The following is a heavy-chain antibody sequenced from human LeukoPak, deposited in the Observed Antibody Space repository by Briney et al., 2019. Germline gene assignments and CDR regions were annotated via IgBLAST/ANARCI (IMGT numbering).Heavy chain of an antibody. Sequence: GGSLRLSCAASGFTFSSYAMSWVRQAPGKGLEWVSTIGATGTNSYYADSVKGRFTISRDNSKNTLHLQMNSLRAEDTAVYYCAKDRAVVVVAATDYWGQGTLVTVSS. J-gene: IGHJ4*02. D-gene: IGHD2-15*01. CDR1: GFTFSSYA. CDR3: AKDRAVVVVAATDY. V-gene: IGHV3-23*01. CDR2: IGATGTNS.